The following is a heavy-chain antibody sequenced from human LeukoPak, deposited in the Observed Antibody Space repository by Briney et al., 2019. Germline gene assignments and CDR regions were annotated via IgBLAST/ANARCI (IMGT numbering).Heavy chain of an antibody. CDR3: ARVTEKQYLPFDS. D-gene: IGHD6-19*01. CDR1: GDSVSSNSAA. CDR2: TYYRSRWYT. J-gene: IGHJ4*02. Sequence: SQTLSLTCAISGDSVSSNSAAWNGIRQSPARGLEWLGRTYYRSRWYTDYALSVNSRIRTNPATSKNQFSLQLNSVTPEDTAVYYCARVTEKQYLPFDSWGQGTLVTVSS. V-gene: IGHV6-1*01.